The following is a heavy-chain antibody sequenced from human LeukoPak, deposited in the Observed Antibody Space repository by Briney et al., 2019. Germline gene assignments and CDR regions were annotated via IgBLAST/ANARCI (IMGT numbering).Heavy chain of an antibody. CDR2: ITGDGSSS. D-gene: IGHD3-10*01. Sequence: PGGSLRLFCAASGFPFANTWMHWVRQAPGKGLVWVSLITGDGSSSNYADSVKGRFTISRDNAKNTLYLQMHGLRTEDTAVYYCVIGGTYGSGRWGQGTLVTVSS. CDR1: GFPFANTW. J-gene: IGHJ4*02. CDR3: VIGGTYGSGR. V-gene: IGHV3-74*01.